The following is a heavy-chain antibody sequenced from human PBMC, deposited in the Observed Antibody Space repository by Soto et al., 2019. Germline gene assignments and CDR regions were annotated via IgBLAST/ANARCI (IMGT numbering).Heavy chain of an antibody. V-gene: IGHV1-69*08. CDR2: IIPSLGIA. J-gene: IGHJ4*02. Sequence: QVQLVQSGAEVKKPGSSVKVSCKASGGTFSSYTISWVRQAPGQGLEWMGRIIPSLGIANYAQKLQGRVTITADKSTSTAYMELSSLRSEDTAVYYCARDPHPYGDYVHFDYWGQGTLVTVSS. CDR3: ARDPHPYGDYVHFDY. CDR1: GGTFSSYT. D-gene: IGHD4-17*01.